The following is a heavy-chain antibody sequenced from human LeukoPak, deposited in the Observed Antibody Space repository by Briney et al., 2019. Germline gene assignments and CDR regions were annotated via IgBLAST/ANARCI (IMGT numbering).Heavy chain of an antibody. Sequence: GGSLRLSCTASGFTFGDHAMSWVRQAPGKGLEWVGFIRSKAYRGTTEYAASVKGRFTISRDDSKSIAYLQMNSLKTEDTAVYYCTRGPIRLWPYYGMDVWGQGTTVIVSS. CDR2: IRSKAYRGTT. D-gene: IGHD5-18*01. V-gene: IGHV3-49*04. CDR3: TRGPIRLWPYYGMDV. J-gene: IGHJ6*02. CDR1: GFTFGDHA.